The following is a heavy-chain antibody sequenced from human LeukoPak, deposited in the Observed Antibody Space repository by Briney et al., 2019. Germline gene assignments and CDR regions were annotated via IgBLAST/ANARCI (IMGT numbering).Heavy chain of an antibody. V-gene: IGHV4-4*07. Sequence: SETLSLTCTVSGGSISSYYWSWIRQPAGKGLEWIGRIYTSGSTNYNPSLKSRVTMSVDTSKNQFSLKLSSVTAADTAVYYCATTHGYYYDSSGYYFDYWGQGTLVTVSS. CDR1: GGSISSYY. CDR2: IYTSGST. CDR3: ATTHGYYYDSSGYYFDY. D-gene: IGHD3-22*01. J-gene: IGHJ4*02.